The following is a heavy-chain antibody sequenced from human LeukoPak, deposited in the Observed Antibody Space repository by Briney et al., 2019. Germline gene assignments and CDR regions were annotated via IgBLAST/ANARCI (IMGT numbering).Heavy chain of an antibody. J-gene: IGHJ6*04. D-gene: IGHD3-10*02. Sequence: GGSLRLSCAGSGFTFSRYGFNWVRQAPGKGLEWVSYISSSGSTIYYADSVKGRFTISRDNAKNSLYLQMNSLRAEDTAVYYCAELGITMIGGVWGKGTTVTISS. V-gene: IGHV3-48*03. CDR3: AELGITMIGGV. CDR2: ISSSGSTI. CDR1: GFTFSRYG.